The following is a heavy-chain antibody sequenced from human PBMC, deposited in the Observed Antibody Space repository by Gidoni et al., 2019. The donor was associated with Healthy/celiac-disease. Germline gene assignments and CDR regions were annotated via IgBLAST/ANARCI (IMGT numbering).Heavy chain of an antibody. D-gene: IGHD4-17*01. CDR2: INPNSGGT. CDR3: ATIYGDYVYYYYYMDV. V-gene: IGHV1-2*06. CDR1: GYTFTGYY. J-gene: IGHJ6*03. Sequence: QVQLVQSGAEVKKPGASVKVSCKASGYTFTGYYMHWVRQAPGQGLEWMGRINPNSGGTNYAQKFQGRVTMTRDTSISTAYMELSRLRSDDTAVYYCATIYGDYVYYYYYMDVWGKGTTVTVSS.